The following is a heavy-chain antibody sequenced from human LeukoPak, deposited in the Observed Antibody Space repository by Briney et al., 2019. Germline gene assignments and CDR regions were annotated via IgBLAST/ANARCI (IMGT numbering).Heavy chain of an antibody. J-gene: IGHJ4*02. V-gene: IGHV4-59*08. D-gene: IGHD6-13*01. CDR3: SREQPALGPGYFDY. CDR1: GGSISSYY. Sequence: SETLSLTCTVSGGSISSYYWSWIRQPPGKGLEWIGYIYYSGSTNYNPSLKSRVTISVDTSKNQFSLKLSSVTAADTAVYYCSREQPALGPGYFDYWGQGTLATVSS. CDR2: IYYSGST.